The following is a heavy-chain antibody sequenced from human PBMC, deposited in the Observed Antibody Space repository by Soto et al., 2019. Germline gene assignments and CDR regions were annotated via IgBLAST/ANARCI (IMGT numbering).Heavy chain of an antibody. CDR1: GFTFNGAW. V-gene: IGHV3-15*07. CDR2: VTSKVDGETI. Sequence: EVQLVESGGGLVEPGGSLRLSCAASGFTFNGAWMNWVRQGPGKGLEWVGRVTSKVDGETIDYAAPVKGRFTISRDDSRNMVYLQMSSLSTEDTAMYYCSADLPDWGAYAFDYWGQGALVTVSS. D-gene: IGHD3-16*01. CDR3: SADLPDWGAYAFDY. J-gene: IGHJ4*02.